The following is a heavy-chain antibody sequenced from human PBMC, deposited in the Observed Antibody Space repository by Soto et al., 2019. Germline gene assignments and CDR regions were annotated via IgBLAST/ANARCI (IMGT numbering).Heavy chain of an antibody. CDR2: INHSGST. J-gene: IGHJ4*02. Sequence: PSETLSLTCAVYGGSFSGYYWSWIRQPPGKGLEWIGEINHSGSTNYNPSLKSRVTISVDTSKNQFSLKLSSVTAADAAVYYCARWSRGRGFLEWIGRGYYFDYWGQGTLVTVSS. CDR3: ARWSRGRGFLEWIGRGYYFDY. D-gene: IGHD3-3*01. CDR1: GGSFSGYY. V-gene: IGHV4-34*01.